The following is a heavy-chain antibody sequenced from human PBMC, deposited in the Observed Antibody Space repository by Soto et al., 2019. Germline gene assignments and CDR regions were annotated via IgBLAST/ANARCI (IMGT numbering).Heavy chain of an antibody. J-gene: IGHJ6*02. D-gene: IGHD2-15*01. V-gene: IGHV1-46*01. CDR2: INPSGGST. Sequence: GASVKVSCKASGYTFTSYYMHWVRQAPGQGLEWMGIINPSGGSTSYAQKFQGRVTMTRDTSTSTVYMELSSLRSEDTAVYYCARWPVVAAPYYYYGMDVWGQGTTVTVS. CDR3: ARWPVVAAPYYYYGMDV. CDR1: GYTFTSYY.